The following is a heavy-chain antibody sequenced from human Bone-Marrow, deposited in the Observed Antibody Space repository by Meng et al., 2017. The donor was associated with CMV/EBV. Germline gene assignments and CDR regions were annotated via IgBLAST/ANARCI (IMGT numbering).Heavy chain of an antibody. Sequence: SEPLSLTCTVSGGSISSSSYYWGWIRQPPGKGLEWIGSIYYSGSTYYNPSLKSRVTMSVDTSKNQFSLKLSSVTAADTAVYYCARHGGYSYGYGIDFDYWGQGTLVTVSS. D-gene: IGHD5-18*01. CDR1: GGSISSSSYY. V-gene: IGHV4-39*01. CDR2: IYYSGST. CDR3: ARHGGYSYGYGIDFDY. J-gene: IGHJ4*02.